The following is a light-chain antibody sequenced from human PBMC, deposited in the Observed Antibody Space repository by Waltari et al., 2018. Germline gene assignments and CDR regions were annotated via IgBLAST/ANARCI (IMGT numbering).Light chain of an antibody. CDR2: VTT. J-gene: IGLJ2*01. Sequence: QSVLTQPPSMSGAPGQKLTLHCTGGSSNFGAGYDAHWYQQFPGTSPKLLVCVTTTRPSGVPGRFSGSRSGTSASLAIAGLQSEDEPVYYCQSFDSSLSASVFGGGSKLTVL. CDR1: SSNFGAGYD. V-gene: IGLV1-40*01. CDR3: QSFDSSLSASV.